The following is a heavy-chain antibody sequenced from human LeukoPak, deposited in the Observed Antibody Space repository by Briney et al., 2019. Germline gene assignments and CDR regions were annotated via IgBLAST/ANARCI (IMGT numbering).Heavy chain of an antibody. V-gene: IGHV4-59*01. J-gene: IGHJ4*02. Sequence: PSETLSLTCTVSGGSISSYYWSWIRQPPGKGLEWIGYIYYSGSTNYNPSLKSRVTISVDTSKNQFSLKLSSVTAADTAVYYCARVVPYQDILTGYYDYWGQGTLVTVSS. CDR2: IYYSGST. CDR3: ARVVPYQDILTGYYDY. CDR1: GGSISSYY. D-gene: IGHD3-9*01.